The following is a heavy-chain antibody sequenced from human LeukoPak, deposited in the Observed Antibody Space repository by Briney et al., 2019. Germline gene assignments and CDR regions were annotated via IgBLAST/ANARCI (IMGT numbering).Heavy chain of an antibody. CDR3: ARDDPRYDILTGYYNLENAFDI. CDR1: GGTFSSYA. V-gene: IGHV1-69*04. Sequence: ASVKVSCKASGGTFSSYAISWVRQAPGQGLEWMGRIIPILGIANYAQKFQGRVTITADKSTSTAYMELSSLRSEDTAVYYCARDDPRYDILTGYYNLENAFDIWGQGTMVTVSS. J-gene: IGHJ3*02. CDR2: IIPILGIA. D-gene: IGHD3-9*01.